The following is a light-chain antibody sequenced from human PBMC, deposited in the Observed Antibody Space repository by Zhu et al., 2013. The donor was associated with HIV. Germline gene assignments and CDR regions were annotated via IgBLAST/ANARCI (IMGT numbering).Light chain of an antibody. V-gene: IGKV3-20*01. CDR1: QSVFSNS. J-gene: IGKJ4*01. CDR3: HQYGSPPRT. CDR2: GAS. Sequence: EVVLTQSPGTLSLSPGERVTLSCRASQSVFSNSVAWYQQKPGQAPRLLIYGASRGATGVSDRFSGSGSGTDFTLSISRLEPEDLAVYYCHQYGSPPRTFGGGTKLEIK.